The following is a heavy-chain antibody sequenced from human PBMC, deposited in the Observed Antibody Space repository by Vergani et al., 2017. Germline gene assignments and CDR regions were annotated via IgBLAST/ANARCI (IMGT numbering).Heavy chain of an antibody. J-gene: IGHJ4*02. CDR2: ISGSGGST. D-gene: IGHD6-19*01. V-gene: IGHV3-23*04. CDR3: ANSIAVAGRGDY. CDR1: GFTFSSYA. Sequence: VQLVESGGGLVKPGGSLRLSCAASGFTFSSYAMSWVRQAPGKGLEWVSAISGSGGSTYYADSVKGRFTISRDNSKNTLYLQMNSLRAEDTAVYYCANSIAVAGRGDYWGQGTLVTVSS.